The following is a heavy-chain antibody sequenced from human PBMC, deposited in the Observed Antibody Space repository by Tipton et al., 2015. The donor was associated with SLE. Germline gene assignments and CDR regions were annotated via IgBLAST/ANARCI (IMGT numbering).Heavy chain of an antibody. CDR2: IYYSGST. CDR3: AREVVAAPYYYYGMDV. D-gene: IGHD2-15*01. CDR1: GGSISSSSYY. V-gene: IGHV4-39*07. J-gene: IGHJ6*02. Sequence: LRLSCTVSGGSISSSSYYWGWIRQPPGKGLEWIGSIYYSGSTYYNPSLKSRVTISVDTSKNQFSLKLSSVTAADTAVYYCAREVVAAPYYYYGMDVWGQGTTVTVSS.